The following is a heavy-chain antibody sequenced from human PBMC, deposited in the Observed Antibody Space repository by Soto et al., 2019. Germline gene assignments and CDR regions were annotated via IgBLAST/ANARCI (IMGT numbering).Heavy chain of an antibody. CDR1: GFTFDDYA. CDR3: AKDMSDQIAVAGSFDY. CDR2: ISWNRGSK. V-gene: IGHV3-9*01. Sequence: SLRLSCAASGFTFDDYAMHWVRQAPGKGLEWVSGISWNRGSKGYADSVKGRFTISRDNARNSLYLQMNSLRAEDTALYYCAKDMSDQIAVAGSFDYWGQGSLVTVSS. J-gene: IGHJ4*02. D-gene: IGHD6-19*01.